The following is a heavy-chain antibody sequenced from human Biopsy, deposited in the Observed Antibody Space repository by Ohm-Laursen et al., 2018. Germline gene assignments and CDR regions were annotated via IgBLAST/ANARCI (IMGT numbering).Heavy chain of an antibody. D-gene: IGHD3-10*01. J-gene: IGHJ4*02. V-gene: IGHV1-24*01. CDR1: GYTLTELS. CDR2: FDREERKT. Sequence: ASVKVSCNVSGYTLTELSIHWVRQTGGKGLEWMGGFDREERKTVYAEKLQGRVTMTEDTSTDTVYMEVTSLRSDDTAVYYCATGPYYDTRFYYNVRPFDFWGQGTLVTVSS. CDR3: ATGPYYDTRFYYNVRPFDF.